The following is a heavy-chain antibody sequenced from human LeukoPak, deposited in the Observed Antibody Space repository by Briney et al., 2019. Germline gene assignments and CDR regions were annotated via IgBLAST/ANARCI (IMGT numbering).Heavy chain of an antibody. CDR2: MDHRVAT. CDR1: GDSISTSSYY. D-gene: IGHD2-21*02. Sequence: SETLSLTCTVSGDSISTSSYYWGWIRQPPGKGLEWIGSMDHRVATYYNPSLKSRITTSVDTSKNQFSLKLNSVSAADTAVYYCARHGVTEGCLDYRGQGTLVTVSS. J-gene: IGHJ4*02. CDR3: ARHGVTEGCLDY. V-gene: IGHV4-39*01.